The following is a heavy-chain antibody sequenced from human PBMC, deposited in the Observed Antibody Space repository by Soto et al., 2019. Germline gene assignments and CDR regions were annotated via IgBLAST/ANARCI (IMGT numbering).Heavy chain of an antibody. Sequence: WETLSLTCAAYSGSFSGYYWSWIRQPPGKGLEWIGEIYHGLSIVYNPSLKSRVTISGDSSKNQFSLKLSSVTAADTAVYYCARHGGYYFDYWGQGTLVTVSS. CDR2: IYHGLSI. CDR1: SGSFSGYY. J-gene: IGHJ4*02. D-gene: IGHD3-16*01. CDR3: ARHGGYYFDY. V-gene: IGHV4-34*01.